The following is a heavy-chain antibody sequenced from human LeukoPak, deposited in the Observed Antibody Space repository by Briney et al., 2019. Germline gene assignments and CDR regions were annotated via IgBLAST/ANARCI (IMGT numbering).Heavy chain of an antibody. Sequence: GGTLTLSCTASGFTFTSYTMNWVRQAPGKGLEWISYICGGSGDIFYAGPVRGRFTTSRDNPEHSLYLHMRTLRDEDAAVYYFARAYYEIHVYYFFDYGGQGSLVTVSS. J-gene: IGHJ4*02. CDR2: ICGGSGDI. CDR3: ARAYYEIHVYYFFDY. CDR1: GFTFTSYT. D-gene: IGHD3-22*01. V-gene: IGHV3-48*02.